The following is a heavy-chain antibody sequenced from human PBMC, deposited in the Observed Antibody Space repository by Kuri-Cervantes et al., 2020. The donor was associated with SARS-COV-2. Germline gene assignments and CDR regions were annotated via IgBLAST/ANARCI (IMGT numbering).Heavy chain of an antibody. D-gene: IGHD3-16*01. V-gene: IGHV1-69*04. J-gene: IGHJ6*03. CDR1: GGTFSSYA. Sequence: SVKVSCKASGGTFSSYAISWVRQAPGQGLEWMGRIIPILGIANYAQKFQGRVTITADESTSTAYMELSSLRSEDTAVYYCASVRLEGYYMDVWGKGTTVTVSS. CDR2: IIPILGIA. CDR3: ASVRLEGYYMDV.